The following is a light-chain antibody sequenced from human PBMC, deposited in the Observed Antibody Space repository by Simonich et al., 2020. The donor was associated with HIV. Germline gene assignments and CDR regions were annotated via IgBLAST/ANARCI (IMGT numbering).Light chain of an antibody. CDR2: WAS. Sequence: DIVMTQSPDSLAVSLGERATINCKSSRSVLYSSNNKNYLAWYQQKPGQPPNLLIYWASTRESGVPDRFSGSESGTDFTLTISSLQAEDVAVYYCQQYYSTPWTFGQGTKVEIK. CDR1: RSVLYSSNNKNY. CDR3: QQYYSTPWT. V-gene: IGKV4-1*01. J-gene: IGKJ1*01.